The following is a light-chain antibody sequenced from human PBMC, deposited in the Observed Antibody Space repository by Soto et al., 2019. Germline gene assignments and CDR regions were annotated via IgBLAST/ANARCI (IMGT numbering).Light chain of an antibody. V-gene: IGKV3-15*01. CDR2: STS. CDR1: QSFGSN. CDR3: QQYNNWPPWT. Sequence: EIVMTQSPGTLSVSPGERATLSCRASQSFGSNLAWYQQKPGQPPRLLIYSTSTRATGIPARFSGSGSGTEFTLTISSLQSEDFAVYYCQQYNNWPPWTFGQGTKVEI. J-gene: IGKJ1*01.